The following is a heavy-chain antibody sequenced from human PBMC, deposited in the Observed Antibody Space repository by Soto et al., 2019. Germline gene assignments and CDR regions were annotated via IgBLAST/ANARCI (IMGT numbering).Heavy chain of an antibody. J-gene: IGHJ4*02. Sequence: QVPLVQSGSEVKKPGASVKVSCKASGYTFTSYDINWVRQATGQRLEWMGWMNPISGNTGYAQKFQGRVTMTRNTSISTAYMELSSLRSEDTAVYYCARMHCTNGVCYYLDYWGQGTLVTVSS. D-gene: IGHD2-8*01. CDR3: ARMHCTNGVCYYLDY. CDR1: GYTFTSYD. CDR2: MNPISGNT. V-gene: IGHV1-8*01.